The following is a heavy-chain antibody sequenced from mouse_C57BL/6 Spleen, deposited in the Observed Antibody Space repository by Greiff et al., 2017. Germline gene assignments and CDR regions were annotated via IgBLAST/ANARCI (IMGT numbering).Heavy chain of an antibody. D-gene: IGHD2-1*01. J-gene: IGHJ3*01. CDR1: GYTFTSYW. V-gene: IGHV1-50*01. CDR3: AYYYGNYMFAY. Sequence: VQLQQPGAELVKPGASVKLSCKASGYTFTSYWMQWVKQRPGQGLEWIGEIDPSDSYTNYNQKFKGKATLTVDTSSSTAYMQLSSLTSEDSAVYYCAYYYGNYMFAYWGQGTLVTVSA. CDR2: IDPSDSYT.